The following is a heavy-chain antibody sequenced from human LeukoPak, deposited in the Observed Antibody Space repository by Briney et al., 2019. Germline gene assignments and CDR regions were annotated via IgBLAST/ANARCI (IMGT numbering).Heavy chain of an antibody. V-gene: IGHV3-23*01. Sequence: GGSLRLSCAASGFTFSSYAMSWVRQAPGKGLEWVSAISGSGGSTYYADSVKGRFTISRDNSKNTLYLQMNSLRAEDTAVYFCAKDRPNYYGSNGHYYRRDGDYWGQGTLVTVSS. J-gene: IGHJ4*02. CDR1: GFTFSSYA. D-gene: IGHD3-22*01. CDR3: AKDRPNYYGSNGHYYRRDGDY. CDR2: ISGSGGST.